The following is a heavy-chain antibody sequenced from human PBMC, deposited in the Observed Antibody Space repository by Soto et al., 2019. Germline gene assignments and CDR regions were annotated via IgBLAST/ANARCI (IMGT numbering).Heavy chain of an antibody. J-gene: IGHJ6*02. V-gene: IGHV4-34*01. Sequence: LXLTCAVYVGSFSCYYWSWIRQPPGKGLEWIGEINHSGSTNYNPSLKSRVTISVDTSKNQFSLKLSSVTAADTAVYYCATRGRRYYGMDVWGQGTTVTVSS. CDR2: INHSGST. CDR3: ATRGRRYYGMDV. CDR1: VGSFSCYY. D-gene: IGHD2-15*01.